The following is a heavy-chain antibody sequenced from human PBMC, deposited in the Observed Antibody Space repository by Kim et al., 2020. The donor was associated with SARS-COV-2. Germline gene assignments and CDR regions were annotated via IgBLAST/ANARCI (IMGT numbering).Heavy chain of an antibody. J-gene: IGHJ4*02. Sequence: YNPTLKSRVTISVDTSKNQFYLKLRSVTAADTSVYYCARSISGSYSDFDYWGQGTLVTVSS. D-gene: IGHD1-26*01. V-gene: IGHV4-34*01. CDR3: ARSISGSYSDFDY.